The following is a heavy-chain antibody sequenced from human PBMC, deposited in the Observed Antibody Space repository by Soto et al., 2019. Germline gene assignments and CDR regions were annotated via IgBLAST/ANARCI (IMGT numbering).Heavy chain of an antibody. V-gene: IGHV3-74*01. Sequence: EVQLVESGGGLVQPGGSLRLSCAVSGFTFSSDWMHWVRQAPGKGLVWVSRINSDGSSTSYADSVKGRFTISRDNAKNTLYLQRNRLRAEDTAVYYCASTVVTGYWGQGTLVTVSS. CDR3: ASTVVTGY. CDR1: GFTFSSDW. D-gene: IGHD2-15*01. J-gene: IGHJ4*02. CDR2: INSDGSST.